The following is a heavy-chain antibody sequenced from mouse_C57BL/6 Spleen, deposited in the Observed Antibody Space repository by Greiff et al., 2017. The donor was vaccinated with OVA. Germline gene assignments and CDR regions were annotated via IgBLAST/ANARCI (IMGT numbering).Heavy chain of an antibody. CDR3: ARYYYDGKFYYAMDY. V-gene: IGHV1-42*01. D-gene: IGHD1-1*01. CDR2: INPSTGGT. Sequence: VQLQQSGPELVKPGASVKISCKASGYSFTGYYMNWVKQSPEKSLEWIGEINPSTGGTTYNQKFKAKATLTVDKSSSTAYMQLKSLTSEDSAVYYCARYYYDGKFYYAMDYWGQGTSVTVSS. J-gene: IGHJ4*01. CDR1: GYSFTGYY.